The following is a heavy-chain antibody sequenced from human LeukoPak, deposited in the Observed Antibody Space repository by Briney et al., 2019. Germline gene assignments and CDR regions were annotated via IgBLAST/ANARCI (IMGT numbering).Heavy chain of an antibody. CDR3: ARKVWFGGLN. CDR2: IYHSGST. V-gene: IGHV4-38-2*01. CDR1: GYSISSGYY. D-gene: IGHD3-10*01. J-gene: IGHJ4*02. Sequence: PSETLSLTCAVSGYSISSGYYWGWIRQPPGKGLEWIGSIYHSGSTYYNPSLKSRVTISVDTSKNQFSLKLSSVTAADTAVYYCARKVWFGGLNWGQGTLVTVSS.